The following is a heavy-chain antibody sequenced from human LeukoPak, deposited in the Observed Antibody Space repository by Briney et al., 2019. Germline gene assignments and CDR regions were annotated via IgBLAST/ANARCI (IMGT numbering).Heavy chain of an antibody. CDR1: GYTFIGYY. CDR3: FKWNDDLDAFDI. V-gene: IGHV1-2*02. Sequence: GASVKVSFKTSGYTFIGYYIHWVRQAPGQGLEWMGWINPNSGGTNYAQKFQGRVTMTRDTSISTAYMELSRLKSDDTAVFYCFKWNDDLDAFDIWGQGTMVTVSS. J-gene: IGHJ3*02. D-gene: IGHD1-20*01. CDR2: INPNSGGT.